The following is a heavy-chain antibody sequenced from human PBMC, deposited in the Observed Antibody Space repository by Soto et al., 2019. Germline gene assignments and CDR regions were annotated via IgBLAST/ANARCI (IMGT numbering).Heavy chain of an antibody. J-gene: IGHJ3*01. Sequence: QVQLVQSGAEVKNPGASVKVSCQASNYLFGAFGISWVRQAPGQGLEWMGWLTPYNGNTHYAEKFQDRVTMTADKSTTTAYMEVRRLTSDDTAVYFCARISARRNDFDVWGQGTVVTVSS. CDR1: NYLFGAFG. CDR3: ARISARRNDFDV. CDR2: LTPYNGNT. V-gene: IGHV1-18*01.